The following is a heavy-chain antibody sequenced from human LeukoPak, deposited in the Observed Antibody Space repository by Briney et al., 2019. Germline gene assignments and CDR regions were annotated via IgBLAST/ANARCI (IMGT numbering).Heavy chain of an antibody. CDR1: SSYW. D-gene: IGHD5-18*01. CDR3: AKGAGGFSYYNWFDP. J-gene: IGHJ5*02. V-gene: IGHV4-39*07. Sequence: SSYWMSWVRQAPGKGLEWIGSIYYSGTTHYSPSLESRVTISVDTSKNQFSLKLASVTAADTAIYYCAKGAGGFSYYNWFDPWGQGTLVTVSS. CDR2: IYYSGTT.